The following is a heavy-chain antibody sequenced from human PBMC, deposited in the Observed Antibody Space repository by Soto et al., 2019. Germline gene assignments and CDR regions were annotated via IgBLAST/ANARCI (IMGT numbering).Heavy chain of an antibody. CDR2: TYYRSKWYN. CDR1: GDSVSSNSAA. D-gene: IGHD3-22*01. V-gene: IGHV6-1*01. J-gene: IGHJ4*02. CDR3: ATSSMIVVVIPGPFDY. Sequence: SPTLSLTCAISGDSVSSNSAAWNWIRQSPSRGLEWLGRTYYRSKWYNDYAVSVKSRININPDTSKNQFSLQLNSVTPEDTAVYYCATSSMIVVVIPGPFDYWGQGTLVSVSS.